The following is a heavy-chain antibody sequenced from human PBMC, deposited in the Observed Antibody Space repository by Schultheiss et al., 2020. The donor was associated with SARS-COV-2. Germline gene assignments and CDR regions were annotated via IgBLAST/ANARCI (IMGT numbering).Heavy chain of an antibody. D-gene: IGHD6-6*01. J-gene: IGHJ6*02. V-gene: IGHV1-69*13. CDR1: GGTFSSYA. CDR3: ARDRIAARLYYYYGMDV. CDR2: IIPIFGTA. Sequence: SVKVSCKASGGTFSSYAFSWVRQAPGQGLEWMGGIIPIFGTANYAQKFQGRVTITADESTSTAYMELSSLRSEDTAVYYCARDRIAARLYYYYGMDVWGQGTTVTVSS.